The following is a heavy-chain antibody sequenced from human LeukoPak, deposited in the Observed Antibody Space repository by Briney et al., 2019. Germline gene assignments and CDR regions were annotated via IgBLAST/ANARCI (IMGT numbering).Heavy chain of an antibody. Sequence: GGSLRLSCAASGFTFDDYGMSWVTQGPGKGLEWVSGINWNCGNTGYADSVKGRFTIFRDNDKNSLYLEMDSLRVEDTALYYCARTSDGNWFDPWGQGTLVTVSS. V-gene: IGHV3-20*04. J-gene: IGHJ5*02. CDR3: ARTSDGNWFDP. D-gene: IGHD1-26*01. CDR2: INWNCGNT. CDR1: GFTFDDYG.